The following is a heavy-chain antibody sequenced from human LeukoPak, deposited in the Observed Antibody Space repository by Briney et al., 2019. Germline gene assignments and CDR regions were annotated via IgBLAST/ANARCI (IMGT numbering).Heavy chain of an antibody. CDR3: ARFAAGGSYYYYMDV. V-gene: IGHV3-48*01. D-gene: IGHD6-25*01. CDR1: GFTFSSYT. Sequence: GGSLRLSCAASGFTFSSYTMNWVRQPPGKGLEWVSNIGTSSTTIYYADSAKGRFTISRDNAKNSLYLQMNSLRADDTAVYYCARFAAGGSYYYYMDVWGKGTTVTVSS. CDR2: IGTSSTTI. J-gene: IGHJ6*03.